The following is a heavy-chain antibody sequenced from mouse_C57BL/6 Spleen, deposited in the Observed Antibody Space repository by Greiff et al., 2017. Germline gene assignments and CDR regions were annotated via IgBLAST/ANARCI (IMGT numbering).Heavy chain of an antibody. CDR3: ARYTTVVATYWYFEG. V-gene: IGHV1-53*01. CDR1: GYTFTSYW. CDR2: INPSNGGT. Sequence: QVQLQQSGTELVKPGASVKLSCKASGYTFTSYWMHWVKQSPGQGLEWIGNINPSNGGTNYNEKFKSKATLTVDKSSSTAYMQLSSLTSEDSAVYYCARYTTVVATYWYFEGWGTGTTVTVSS. J-gene: IGHJ1*03. D-gene: IGHD1-1*01.